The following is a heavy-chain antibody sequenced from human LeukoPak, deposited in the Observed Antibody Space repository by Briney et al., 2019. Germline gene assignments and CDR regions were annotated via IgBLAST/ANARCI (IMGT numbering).Heavy chain of an antibody. CDR1: GYTFTGYY. CDR2: INPNSGGT. CDR3: ASPVLLWFGESPAWYYGMDV. J-gene: IGHJ6*02. V-gene: IGHV1-2*02. Sequence: ASVKVSCKASGYTFTGYYMHWVRQAPGQGLEWMGWINPNSGGTNYAQKFQGRVTMTRDTSISTAYMELSRLRSDDTAVYYCASPVLLWFGESPAWYYGMDVWGQGTTVTVSS. D-gene: IGHD3-10*01.